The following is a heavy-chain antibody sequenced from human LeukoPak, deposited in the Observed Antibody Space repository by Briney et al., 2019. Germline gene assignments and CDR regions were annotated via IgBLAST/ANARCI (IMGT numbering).Heavy chain of an antibody. J-gene: IGHJ4*02. Sequence: KASETLSLTCTVSGGSIRSYYWSWIRQPPGKGLEWIGYIYYSGSTNYNPSLKSRVTISVDTSKNQFSLKLSSVTAADTAVYYCARHDYYDSSVNYWGQGTLVTVSS. V-gene: IGHV4-59*08. D-gene: IGHD3-22*01. CDR3: ARHDYYDSSVNY. CDR1: GGSIRSYY. CDR2: IYYSGST.